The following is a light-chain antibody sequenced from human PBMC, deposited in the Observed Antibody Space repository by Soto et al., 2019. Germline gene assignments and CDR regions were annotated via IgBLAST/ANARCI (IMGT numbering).Light chain of an antibody. V-gene: IGKV3-20*01. J-gene: IGKJ1*01. Sequence: EIVLTQSPGTLSLSPGERATLSCRASQSVTSSYLAWYQQKPGQAPRLLIYGASSRATGIPDRFSGSGSGTDFILTISRLETEDFAVYYCQQYGSTPVTFGQGTKVEI. CDR3: QQYGSTPVT. CDR2: GAS. CDR1: QSVTSSY.